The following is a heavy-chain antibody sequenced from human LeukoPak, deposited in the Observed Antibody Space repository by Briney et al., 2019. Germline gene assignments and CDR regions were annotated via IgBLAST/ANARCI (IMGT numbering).Heavy chain of an antibody. Sequence: ASVKVSCKASGYNFTSYGISWVRQAPGQGLEWMGWISAYNGNTNYAQKLQGRVTMTTDTSTSTAYMELRSLRSDDTAVYYCARVFGVYDYVWGSYRWDPFDYWGQRTLVTVSS. CDR3: ARVFGVYDYVWGSYRWDPFDY. J-gene: IGHJ4*02. V-gene: IGHV1-18*01. D-gene: IGHD3-16*02. CDR2: ISAYNGNT. CDR1: GYNFTSYG.